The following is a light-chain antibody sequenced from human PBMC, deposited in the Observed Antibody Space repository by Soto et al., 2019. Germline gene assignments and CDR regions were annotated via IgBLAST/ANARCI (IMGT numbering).Light chain of an antibody. V-gene: IGKV1-12*01. CDR1: QDVGKW. CDR2: GAS. CDR3: QQANSFPIT. Sequence: DIQMTQSPPSVSASVGDRVTFTYRASQDVGKWLAWYQQKPGKAPTLLIHGASSLQSGVPPRYSGSGYGTDFTLTISSLQPEDFATYYCQQANSFPITFGQGTRLEI. J-gene: IGKJ5*01.